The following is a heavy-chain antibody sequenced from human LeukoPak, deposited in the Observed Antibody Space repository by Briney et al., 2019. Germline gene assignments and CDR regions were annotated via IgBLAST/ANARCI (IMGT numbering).Heavy chain of an antibody. D-gene: IGHD5-24*01. CDR1: GFTFSSYG. CDR3: AKDGVEMATLSYFDY. J-gene: IGHJ4*02. CDR2: IRYDGTNK. V-gene: IGHV3-30*02. Sequence: PGGSLRLSCAASGFTFSSYGMHWVRQAPGKGLEWVAFIRYDGTNKYYADSVKGRFTISRDNSKNTLYLQMNSLRAEDTAVYYCAKDGVEMATLSYFDYWGQGTLVTVSS.